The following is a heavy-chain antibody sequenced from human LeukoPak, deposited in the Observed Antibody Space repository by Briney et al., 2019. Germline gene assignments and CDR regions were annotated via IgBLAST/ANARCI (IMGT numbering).Heavy chain of an antibody. Sequence: ASVKVSCKASGYTFTSYGISWVRQAPGQGLEWMGWISAYNGNTNYAQKLQGRVTITADKSTSTAYMELSSLRSEDTAVYYCARGSIAAAVGYWGQGTLVTVSS. CDR1: GYTFTSYG. J-gene: IGHJ4*02. CDR3: ARGSIAAAVGY. V-gene: IGHV1-18*01. D-gene: IGHD6-13*01. CDR2: ISAYNGNT.